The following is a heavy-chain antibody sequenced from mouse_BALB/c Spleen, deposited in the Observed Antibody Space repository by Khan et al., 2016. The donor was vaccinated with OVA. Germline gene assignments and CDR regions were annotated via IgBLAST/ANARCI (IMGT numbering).Heavy chain of an antibody. CDR3: ARSPYGNFAY. Sequence: EVELVESGGGLVKPGGSLKLSCAASGFTFSTYAMSWVRQTPEKRLEWVATISSDGDYTYYPDNVTGRFPISRDNAQNTLYLQTSSLRFDDTARYYCARSPYGNFAYWGQGTLVTVSA. V-gene: IGHV5-9-3*01. CDR2: ISSDGDYT. J-gene: IGHJ3*01. CDR1: GFTFSTYA. D-gene: IGHD2-1*01.